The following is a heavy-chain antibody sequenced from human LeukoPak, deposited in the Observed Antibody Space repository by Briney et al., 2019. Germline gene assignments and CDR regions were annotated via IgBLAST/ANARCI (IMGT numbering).Heavy chain of an antibody. D-gene: IGHD6-25*01. J-gene: IGHJ4*02. Sequence: GGSLRLSCAASGFTLSSYWMRWVRQAPGKGLEWVANIKQDGSEKNYVDSVKGRFTISRDNAKSSLYLQMNSLRAEDTAVYSCAGGLELDYWGQRTLVTVSS. CDR1: GFTLSSYW. V-gene: IGHV3-7*03. CDR2: IKQDGSEK. CDR3: AGGLELDY.